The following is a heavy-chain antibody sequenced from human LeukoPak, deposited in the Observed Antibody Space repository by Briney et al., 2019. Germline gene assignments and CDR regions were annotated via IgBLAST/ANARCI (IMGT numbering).Heavy chain of an antibody. CDR3: ARGRTDYDFWSGYLFDY. J-gene: IGHJ4*02. V-gene: IGHV3-21*01. D-gene: IGHD3-3*01. CDR1: GFTFSTCS. Sequence: PGGSLRLSCAASGFTFSTCSMNWVRQAPGEGLEWVSSSSSSSSSKYYADSVKGRFTISRDNAKNSLDLQMNSLGAEDTAVYYCARGRTDYDFWSGYLFDYWGQGTLVTVSS. CDR2: SSSSSSSK.